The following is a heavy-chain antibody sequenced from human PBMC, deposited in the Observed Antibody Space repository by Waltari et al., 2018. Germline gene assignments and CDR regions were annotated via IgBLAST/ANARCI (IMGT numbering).Heavy chain of an antibody. Sequence: QLHLQEAGPGLVKPSEPLSPTCSVSGCSLIRNRHSWAWIRQPPGKGLEWTATISYTGTTYYNPSLRSRVTISVDMAKNQFSLKLTSVTPADTAVYYCATYVGASIGTAAFDVWGQGTMVTVSS. V-gene: IGHV4-39*01. D-gene: IGHD3-16*01. CDR2: ISYTGTT. CDR3: ATYVGASIGTAAFDV. J-gene: IGHJ3*01. CDR1: GCSLIRNRHS.